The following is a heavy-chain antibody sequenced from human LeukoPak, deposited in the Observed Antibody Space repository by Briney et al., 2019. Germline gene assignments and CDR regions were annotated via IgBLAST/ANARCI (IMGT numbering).Heavy chain of an antibody. CDR3: ARDDRDISSYRFDY. CDR2: FSINSRDI. Sequence: GGSLRLSCAASGFTFNTYSMNWVRQAPGKGLEWVSSFSINSRDIYYPHSVKGRFTISRDNAKNSLHLQMNSLRAEDTSVYYCARDDRDISSYRFDYWGQGILVTVSS. J-gene: IGHJ4*02. V-gene: IGHV3-21*01. D-gene: IGHD6-6*01. CDR1: GFTFNTYS.